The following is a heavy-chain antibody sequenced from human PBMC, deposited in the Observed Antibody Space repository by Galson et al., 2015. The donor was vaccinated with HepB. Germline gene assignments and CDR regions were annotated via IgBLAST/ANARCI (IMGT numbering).Heavy chain of an antibody. CDR1: GYTFTSYY. CDR2: INPSGGST. J-gene: IGHJ4*02. D-gene: IGHD3-9*01. Sequence: VKVSCKASGYTFTSYYMHWVRQAPGQGLEWMGIINPSGGSTSYAQKLQGRVTMTRDTSTSTVYMELSSLRSEDTAVYYCARSHFDWLFYFDYWGQGTLVTVSS. V-gene: IGHV1-46*04. CDR3: ARSHFDWLFYFDY.